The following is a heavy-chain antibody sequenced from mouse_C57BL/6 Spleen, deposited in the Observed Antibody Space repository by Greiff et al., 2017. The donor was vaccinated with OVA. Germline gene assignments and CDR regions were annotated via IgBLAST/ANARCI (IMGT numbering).Heavy chain of an antibody. CDR1: GFTFSSYA. CDR2: ISDGGSYT. D-gene: IGHD2-5*01. V-gene: IGHV5-4*01. Sequence: EVMLVESGGGLVKPGGSLKLSCAASGFTFSSYAMSWVRQTPEKRLEWVATISDGGSYTYYPDNVKGRFTISRDNAKNNLYLQMSHLKSEDTAMYYCAREHYSNYWFAYWGQGTLVTVSA. CDR3: AREHYSNYWFAY. J-gene: IGHJ3*01.